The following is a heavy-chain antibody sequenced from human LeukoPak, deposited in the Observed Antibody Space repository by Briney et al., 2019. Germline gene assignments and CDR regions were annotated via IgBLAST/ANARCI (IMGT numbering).Heavy chain of an antibody. CDR3: ARLIRAASDH. D-gene: IGHD6-13*01. CDR1: GGSISSSSYY. CDR2: IYYSGNT. V-gene: IGHV4-39*02. J-gene: IGHJ1*01. Sequence: SETLSLTCTVSGGSISSSSYYWGWIRQSPGKGLEWIGSIYYSGNTYFNPSLQSRVTMSVDMSKNHFSLKLSSVTAADTAVYYCARLIRAASDHWGQGTLVTVSS.